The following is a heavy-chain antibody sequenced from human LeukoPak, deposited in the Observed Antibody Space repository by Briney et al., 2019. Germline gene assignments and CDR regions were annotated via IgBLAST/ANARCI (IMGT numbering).Heavy chain of an antibody. J-gene: IGHJ4*02. CDR1: RFIFNNDV. V-gene: IGHV3-15*01. CDR3: TRRGSTVTDYVVY. D-gene: IGHD4-17*01. CDR2: IKSKTEGGTT. Sequence: PGGSLSLSCALSRFIFNNDVMSWVRQAPEGGREWVGRIKSKTEGGTTKYAAPVKGRFNIPRQDSKKTMYVQMNSLKPEDTSVYYCTRRGSTVTDYVVYGAREPWSVSPQ.